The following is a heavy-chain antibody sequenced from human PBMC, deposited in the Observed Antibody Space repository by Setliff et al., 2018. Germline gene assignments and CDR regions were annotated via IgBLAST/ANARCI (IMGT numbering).Heavy chain of an antibody. CDR1: GFTFTSYS. D-gene: IGHD6-19*01. V-gene: IGHV3-21*01. CDR3: ARAPFSSGWYGGWEYYFDY. J-gene: IGHJ4*02. Sequence: GGSLRLSCGASGFTFTSYSMTWVRQAPGKGLEWVSSISSSSTYIYYADSVKGRFTISRDNARDSLYLQMNSLRAEDTAVYYCARAPFSSGWYGGWEYYFDYWGQGTQVTVSS. CDR2: ISSSSTYI.